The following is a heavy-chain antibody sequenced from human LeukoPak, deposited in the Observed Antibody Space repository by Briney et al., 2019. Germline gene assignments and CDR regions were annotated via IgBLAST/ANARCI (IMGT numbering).Heavy chain of an antibody. J-gene: IGHJ4*02. CDR1: GFTFSGFA. Sequence: PGGSLRLSCAASGFTFSGFAMHWVRQAPGKGLEWVAVISYDGSNKYSADSVKGRFNIPRDNSKNTLYLQMNSLRAEDTAVYYCAKAVVVVAAADYWGQGTLVTVSS. CDR3: AKAVVVVAAADY. CDR2: ISYDGSNK. D-gene: IGHD2-15*01. V-gene: IGHV3-30*04.